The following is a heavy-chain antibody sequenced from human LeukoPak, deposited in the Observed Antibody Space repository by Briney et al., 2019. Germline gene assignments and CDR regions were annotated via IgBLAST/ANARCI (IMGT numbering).Heavy chain of an antibody. Sequence: PGGSLRLSCAASGFTFSSYEMNWVRQAPGKGLEWVSYISSSGSTIYYADSVKGRFTISRDNAKSSLWLQMNNLRVEDTALYYCARWNLCTGSGSYRYSFDYWGQGTLVTVSS. CDR3: ARWNLCTGSGSYRYSFDY. CDR1: GFTFSSYE. J-gene: IGHJ4*02. CDR2: ISSSGSTI. D-gene: IGHD3-10*01. V-gene: IGHV3-48*03.